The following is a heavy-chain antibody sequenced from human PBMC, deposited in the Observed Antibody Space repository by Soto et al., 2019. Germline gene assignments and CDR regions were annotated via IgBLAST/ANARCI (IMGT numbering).Heavy chain of an antibody. J-gene: IGHJ6*02. V-gene: IGHV1-2*04. CDR2: INPNSGGT. Sequence: SSVKVSCKASGYTFTGYYMHWVRQAPGQGLEWMGWINPNSGGTNYAQKFQGWVTMTRDTSISTAYMELSRLRSDDTAVYYCARDRGYISGWYVRSYYYGMDVWC. D-gene: IGHD6-19*01. CDR1: GYTFTGYY. CDR3: ARDRGYISGWYVRSYYYGMDV.